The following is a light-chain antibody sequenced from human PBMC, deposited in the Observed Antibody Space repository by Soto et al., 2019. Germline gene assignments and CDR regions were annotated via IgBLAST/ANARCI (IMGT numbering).Light chain of an antibody. Sequence: EIVMTQSPATLSVSPGERATLSCRASQTVNNNLAWYQQKPGQAPRLLIHAASTRATGIPARFSGSGSGTEFTHTVSSLQSEDFAVYYCQQYDNWPRTFGQGTKVEIK. CDR1: QTVNNN. V-gene: IGKV3-15*01. CDR3: QQYDNWPRT. CDR2: AAS. J-gene: IGKJ1*01.